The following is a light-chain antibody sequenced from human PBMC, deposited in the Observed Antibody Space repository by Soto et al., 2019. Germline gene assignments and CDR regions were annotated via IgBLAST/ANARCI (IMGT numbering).Light chain of an antibody. J-gene: IGKJ4*01. CDR1: QSVSTNY. Sequence: EIVLTQSPGTLSFSPGERATLSCRASQSVSTNYLACYQQKPGQAPRLLIHGASSRATCIPDRFSGSGSGTDFTLTISRLEPEDFAVYYCQQYGSSLLTFGGGTKVEIK. CDR2: GAS. V-gene: IGKV3-20*01. CDR3: QQYGSSLLT.